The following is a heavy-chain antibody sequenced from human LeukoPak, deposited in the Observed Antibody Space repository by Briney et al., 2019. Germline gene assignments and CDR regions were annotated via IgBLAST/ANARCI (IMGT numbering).Heavy chain of an antibody. V-gene: IGHV1-2*02. J-gene: IGHJ5*02. D-gene: IGHD5-24*01. CDR1: DYTFTNYY. CDR3: ARASGERWLQNVHPFDP. CDR2: INPNSGGT. Sequence: GSSVKVSCKASDYTFTNYYIHWVRQAPGQGLEWMGWINPNSGGTHYAQKFQGRVTLTRDTSITTAYMELSRLTSDDTAIYYCARASGERWLQNVHPFDPWGQGTLVTVSS.